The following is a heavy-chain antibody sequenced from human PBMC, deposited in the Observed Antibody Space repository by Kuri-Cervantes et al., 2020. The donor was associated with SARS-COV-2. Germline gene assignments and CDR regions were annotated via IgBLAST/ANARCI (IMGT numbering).Heavy chain of an antibody. Sequence: GGSLRLSCAASGFTFSSYAMHWVRQAPGKGLEWVANIQEDGNEKYYVDSVKGRFTISRDNARNSLDLLLKSLRVEDTAVYYCARSKGLGGFWSVSYAGLDYWGQRTLVTVSS. V-gene: IGHV3-7*01. J-gene: IGHJ4*02. CDR2: IQEDGNEK. D-gene: IGHD3-3*01. CDR3: ARSKGLGGFWSVSYAGLDY. CDR1: GFTFSSYA.